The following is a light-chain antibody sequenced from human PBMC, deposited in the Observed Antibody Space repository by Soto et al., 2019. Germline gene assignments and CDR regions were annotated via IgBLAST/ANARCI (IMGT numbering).Light chain of an antibody. J-gene: IGKJ4*01. CDR2: DAS. Sequence: DIQMTQSPSTLSASVGDRVTITCRASQSISRWVAWYQQKPGKAPKLLIYDASSLESGVPSRFSGSGSGTEFTLTISSLQPDDFATYHCQQYNSWSGVTFGGGTKVEIK. V-gene: IGKV1-5*01. CDR1: QSISRW. CDR3: QQYNSWSGVT.